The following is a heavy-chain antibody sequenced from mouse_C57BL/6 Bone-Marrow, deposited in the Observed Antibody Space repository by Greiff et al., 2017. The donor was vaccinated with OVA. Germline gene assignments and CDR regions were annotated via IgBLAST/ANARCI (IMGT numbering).Heavy chain of an antibody. D-gene: IGHD1-1*01. CDR3: ARDYDGSSYDYYAMDY. J-gene: IGHJ4*01. Sequence: QVQLQQSGAELVKPGASVKISCKASGYAFSSYWMNWVKQRPGQGLEWIGQIYPGDGDTNYNGKFKGKATLTADKSSSTAYMQLSSLTSEDSAVYFCARDYDGSSYDYYAMDYWGQGTSVTVSS. V-gene: IGHV1-80*01. CDR1: GYAFSSYW. CDR2: IYPGDGDT.